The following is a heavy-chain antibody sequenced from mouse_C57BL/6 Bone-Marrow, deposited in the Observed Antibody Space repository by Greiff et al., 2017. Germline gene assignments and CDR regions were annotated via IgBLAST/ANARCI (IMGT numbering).Heavy chain of an antibody. CDR3: ARARVYYYGSSYVHWYCYV. CDR2: IYPGDGDT. J-gene: IGHJ1*03. D-gene: IGHD1-1*01. V-gene: IGHV1-82*01. CDR1: GYAFSSAW. Sequence: QVQLKESGPELVKPGASVKISCKASGYAFSSAWMNWVKQRPGKGLEWIGRIYPGDGDTNYNGKFKGKATLTADKSSSTAYMQLSSLTSEDSAVYFCARARVYYYGSSYVHWYCYVWGTGTTVTVSS.